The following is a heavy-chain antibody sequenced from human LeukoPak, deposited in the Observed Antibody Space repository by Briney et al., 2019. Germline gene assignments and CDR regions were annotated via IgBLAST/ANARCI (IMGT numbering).Heavy chain of an antibody. D-gene: IGHD3-16*01. CDR1: GFTFSSYE. CDR2: ISSSSSTI. Sequence: GGSLRLSCAASGFTFSSYELYWVRQAPGKGLEWISYISSSSSTIKYADSVRGRFAISRADARESLFLQMNSLRAEDTAIYYCGASRQYVGAFDIWGQGTLVTVSS. V-gene: IGHV3-48*03. J-gene: IGHJ3*02. CDR3: GASRQYVGAFDI.